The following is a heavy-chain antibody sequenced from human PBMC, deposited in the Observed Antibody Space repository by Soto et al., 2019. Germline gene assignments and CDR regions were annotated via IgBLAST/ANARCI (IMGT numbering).Heavy chain of an antibody. D-gene: IGHD6-19*01. J-gene: IGHJ4*02. CDR3: ARDDGWLILDY. V-gene: IGHV3-21*01. CDR2: ITRSSSNI. Sequence: EVQLVESGGGPVKPGGSLRLSCAASGFAFNTYSMNWVRQAPGKGLEWVAFITRSSSNIYYADSVRGRFTLSRDNAKTSLYLQMNSLRAEDTAIYYCARDDGWLILDYWGQGTLVTVSS. CDR1: GFAFNTYS.